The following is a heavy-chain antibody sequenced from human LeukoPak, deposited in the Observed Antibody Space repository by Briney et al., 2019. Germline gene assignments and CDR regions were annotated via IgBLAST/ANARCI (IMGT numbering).Heavy chain of an antibody. V-gene: IGHV6-1*01. CDR1: GDSVSSSSAA. CDR2: TYYRSKWYN. Sequence: SQTLSLTCAISGDSVSSSSAAWNWIRQSPSRGLEWLGRTYYRSKWYNDYAVSVKSRITINPDTSKNQFSLQLNSVTPEDTAVYYCARDGTSPVASSSWYYFDYWGQGTLVTVSS. CDR3: ARDGTSPVASSSWYYFDY. J-gene: IGHJ4*02. D-gene: IGHD6-13*01.